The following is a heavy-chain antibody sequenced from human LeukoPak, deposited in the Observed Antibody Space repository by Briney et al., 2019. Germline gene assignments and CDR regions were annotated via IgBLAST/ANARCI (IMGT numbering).Heavy chain of an antibody. CDR1: GYTFTGYY. CDR3: ARVGYYDSSGYALDAFDI. Sequence: ASVKVSCKASGYTFTGYYMHWVRQAPGQGLEWMGWINPNSGGTSYAQKFQGRVTMTRDTSISTAYMELSRLRSDDTAVYYCARVGYYDSSGYALDAFDIWGQGTMVTVSS. V-gene: IGHV1-2*02. J-gene: IGHJ3*02. CDR2: INPNSGGT. D-gene: IGHD3-22*01.